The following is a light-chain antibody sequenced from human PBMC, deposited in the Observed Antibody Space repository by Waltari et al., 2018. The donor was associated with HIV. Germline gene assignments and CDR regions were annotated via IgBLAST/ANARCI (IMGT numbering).Light chain of an antibody. CDR2: GVS. J-gene: IGKJ1*01. Sequence: EIVLTQSPGTLSLSPGDRVTLSCRASQSVTSGYLAWYQQIPGQAPRLLIYGVSSRATGISDRFSGSGFGTDFTLTISRLEPEDFAVYYCQQYGSSPRTFGQGTKVEIK. CDR3: QQYGSSPRT. CDR1: QSVTSGY. V-gene: IGKV3-20*01.